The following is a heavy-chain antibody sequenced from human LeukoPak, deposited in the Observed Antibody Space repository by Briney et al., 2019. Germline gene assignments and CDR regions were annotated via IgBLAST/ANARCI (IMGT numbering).Heavy chain of an antibody. J-gene: IGHJ4*02. V-gene: IGHV3-48*01. Sequence: GGSLRLSCAASGFTFSNYNMNWVRQAPGKGLEWVSYISSSSSTIYYADSVKGRFTISRDNAKNSLYLQMNSLRAEDTAVYYCAKIPGVDDFWSGYYHIYDYWGQGTLVTVSS. CDR1: GFTFSNYN. D-gene: IGHD3-3*01. CDR2: ISSSSSTI. CDR3: AKIPGVDDFWSGYYHIYDY.